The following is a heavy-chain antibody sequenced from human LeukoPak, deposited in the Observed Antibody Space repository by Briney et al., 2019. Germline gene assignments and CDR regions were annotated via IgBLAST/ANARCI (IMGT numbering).Heavy chain of an antibody. V-gene: IGHV1-46*01. J-gene: IGHJ5*02. CDR2: INPSGGST. Sequence: GASVKVSCKSSGYTFTSYYMHWVRQAPGRGLEWMGIINPSGGSTSYAQIFQGRVAVTRDTSTSTVYMELSSLRSEDTAVYYCARGGYYFWSGYYSQLYNWFDPWGQGTLVTVSS. CDR1: GYTFTSYY. CDR3: ARGGYYFWSGYYSQLYNWFDP. D-gene: IGHD3-3*01.